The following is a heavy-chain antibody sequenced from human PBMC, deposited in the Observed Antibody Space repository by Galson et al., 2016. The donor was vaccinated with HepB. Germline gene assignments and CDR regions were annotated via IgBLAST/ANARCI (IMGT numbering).Heavy chain of an antibody. Sequence: TLSLTCTVSGGSIRSGGYYWSWIRRLPGKGLEWIGYISSAGGTYYSPSLRSRVTISVDTSKNQFSLSLISVTAADTGVYFCARESQLVIDPWGQGTLVTVSS. J-gene: IGHJ5*02. D-gene: IGHD2-21*01. CDR3: ARESQLVIDP. CDR1: GGSIRSGGYY. CDR2: ISSAGGT. V-gene: IGHV4-31*03.